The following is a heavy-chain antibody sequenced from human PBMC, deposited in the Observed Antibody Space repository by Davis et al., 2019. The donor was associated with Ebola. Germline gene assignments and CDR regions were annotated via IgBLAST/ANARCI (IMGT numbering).Heavy chain of an antibody. D-gene: IGHD4-23*01. Sequence: GGSLRLSCAASGFTFSSYAMHWVRQAPGKGLEWVAVISYDGSNKYYADSVKGRFTISRDNSKNTLYLQMNSLRAEDTAVYYCARGTGGNSYYWGQGTLVTVSS. CDR1: GFTFSSYA. CDR2: ISYDGSNK. V-gene: IGHV3-30-3*01. J-gene: IGHJ4*02. CDR3: ARGTGGNSYY.